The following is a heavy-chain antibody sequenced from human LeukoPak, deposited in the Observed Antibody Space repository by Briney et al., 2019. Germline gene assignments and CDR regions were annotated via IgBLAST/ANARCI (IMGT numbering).Heavy chain of an antibody. V-gene: IGHV4-59*01. CDR3: AREVGAD. J-gene: IGHJ4*02. CDR1: GGSISSYY. CDR2: IYYSGST. Sequence: SETLSLACTVSGGSISSYYWSWIRQPPGKGLEWIEYIYYSGSTNYNPSLKSRVTISVDTSKNQFSLKLSSVTAADTAVYYCAREVGADWGQGTLVTVSS. D-gene: IGHD1-26*01.